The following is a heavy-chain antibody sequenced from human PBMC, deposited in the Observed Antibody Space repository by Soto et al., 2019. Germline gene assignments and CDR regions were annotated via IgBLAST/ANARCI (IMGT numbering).Heavy chain of an antibody. J-gene: IGHJ4*02. CDR2: VYNSGST. CDR3: ARYRREAVAGYTLDN. V-gene: IGHV4-59*01. Sequence: LSLTCTVSGGSISSNYWTWIRQPPGKGLEWVGYVYNSGSTNYNPSLKSRVTISEDTSKSQFSLKVNSMTAADTAVYYCARYRREAVAGYTLDNWGQGILVTVSS. CDR1: GGSISSNY. D-gene: IGHD6-13*01.